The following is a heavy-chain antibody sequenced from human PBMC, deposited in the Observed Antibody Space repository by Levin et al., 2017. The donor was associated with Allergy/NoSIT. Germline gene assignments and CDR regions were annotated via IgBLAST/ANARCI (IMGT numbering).Heavy chain of an antibody. Sequence: SVKVSCKASGGTFSSYTISWVRQAPGQGLEWMGRIIPILGIANYAQKFQGRVTITADKSTSTAYMELSSLRSEDTAVYYCARDRGIAAAGDFDYWGQGTLVTVSS. CDR3: ARDRGIAAAGDFDY. D-gene: IGHD6-13*01. V-gene: IGHV1-69*04. J-gene: IGHJ4*02. CDR1: GGTFSSYT. CDR2: IIPILGIA.